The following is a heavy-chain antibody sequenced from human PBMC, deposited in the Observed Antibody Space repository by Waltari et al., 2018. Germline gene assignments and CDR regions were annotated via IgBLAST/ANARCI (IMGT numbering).Heavy chain of an antibody. D-gene: IGHD3-10*01. CDR1: GFTFRDYY. CDR3: ARDRWFGDLLYYFDY. Sequence: QVQLVESGGGLVKPGGSLRLSCAASGFTFRDYYMRWIRQAPGKGLEWVSYISSSGSTIYYADSVKGRFTISRDNAKNSLYLQMNSLRAEDTAVYYCARDRWFGDLLYYFDYWGQGTLVTVSS. V-gene: IGHV3-11*01. J-gene: IGHJ4*02. CDR2: ISSSGSTI.